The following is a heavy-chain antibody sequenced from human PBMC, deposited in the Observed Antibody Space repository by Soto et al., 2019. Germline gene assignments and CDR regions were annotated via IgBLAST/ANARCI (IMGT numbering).Heavy chain of an antibody. J-gene: IGHJ5*02. CDR2: IIPIFGTA. D-gene: IGHD3-22*01. CDR3: ARDPPSYYYDSSGYYSP. CDR1: GGTFSSYA. V-gene: IGHV1-69*01. Sequence: QVQLVQSGAEVKKPGSSVKVSCKASGGTFSSYAISWVRQAPGQGLEWMGGIIPIFGTANYAQKFQGRVTITADESTSTADMELSSLRSEDTAVYYCARDPPSYYYDSSGYYSPLGQGTLVTVSS.